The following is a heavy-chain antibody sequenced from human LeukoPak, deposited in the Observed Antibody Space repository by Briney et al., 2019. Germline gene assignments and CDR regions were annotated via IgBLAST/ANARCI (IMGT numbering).Heavy chain of an antibody. CDR2: IYHSGST. CDR3: AREPLRPPDYCYGMDV. D-gene: IGHD5-12*01. CDR1: GYSISSGYY. J-gene: IGHJ6*04. V-gene: IGHV4-38-2*02. Sequence: SETLSLTCAVSGYSISSGYYWGWIRQPPGKGLEWIGSIYHSGSTYYNPSLKSRVTKSVDTSKNQFSLKLSSVTAADTAVYYCAREPLRPPDYCYGMDVWGKGTTVTVSS.